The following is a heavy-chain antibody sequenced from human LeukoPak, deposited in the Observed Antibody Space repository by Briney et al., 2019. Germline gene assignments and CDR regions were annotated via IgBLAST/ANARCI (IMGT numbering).Heavy chain of an antibody. V-gene: IGHV6-1*01. Sequence: SQTLSLTCAISGDSVSSNSAAWNWIRQSPSRGLEWLGRTYYRSKWYNDYAVSVKSRITINPDTSKNQFSLQLNSVTPEDTAVYYCARDLGVEYYDILTGPSTTYYFDYWGQGTLVTVSS. D-gene: IGHD3-9*01. CDR2: TYYRSKWYN. CDR3: ARDLGVEYYDILTGPSTTYYFDY. J-gene: IGHJ4*02. CDR1: GDSVSSNSAA.